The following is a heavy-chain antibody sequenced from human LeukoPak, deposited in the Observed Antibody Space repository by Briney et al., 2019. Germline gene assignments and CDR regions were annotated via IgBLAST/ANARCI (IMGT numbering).Heavy chain of an antibody. CDR1: GFTFSSYG. V-gene: IGHV3-30*03. J-gene: IGHJ4*02. D-gene: IGHD4-23*01. Sequence: PGGSLRLSCAASGFTFSSYGMHWVRQAPGKGLEWVAVISYDGSNKYYAGSVKGRFTISRDNSKNTLYLQMNSLRAEDTAVYYCARAEGYGGELDSWGQGTLVTVSS. CDR2: ISYDGSNK. CDR3: ARAEGYGGELDS.